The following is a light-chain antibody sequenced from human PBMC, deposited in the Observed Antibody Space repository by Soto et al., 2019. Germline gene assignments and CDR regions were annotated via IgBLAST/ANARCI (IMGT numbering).Light chain of an antibody. CDR1: ISNIGAGYD. Sequence: QSVLTQPPSVSGALGQRVTISCTGIISNIGAGYDVHWYQLLPGRAPKLLIYGNTNRPSGVPDRFSGSKSATSASLAITGLQAEDDAIYYCQSYDNTLSGPIYVFGTGTKLTVL. J-gene: IGLJ1*01. CDR2: GNT. V-gene: IGLV1-40*01. CDR3: QSYDNTLSGPIYV.